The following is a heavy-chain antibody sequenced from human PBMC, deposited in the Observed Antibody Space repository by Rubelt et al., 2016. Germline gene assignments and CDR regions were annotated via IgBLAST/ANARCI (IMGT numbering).Heavy chain of an antibody. D-gene: IGHD5-12*01. CDR3: ARDHSPSGYSPFYY. Sequence: KGLEWVAVIWYDGSNKYYADSVKGRFTISRDNSKNTLYLQMNSLRAEDTAVYYCARDHSPSGYSPFYYWGQGTLVTVSS. J-gene: IGHJ4*02. CDR2: IWYDGSNK. V-gene: IGHV3-33*01.